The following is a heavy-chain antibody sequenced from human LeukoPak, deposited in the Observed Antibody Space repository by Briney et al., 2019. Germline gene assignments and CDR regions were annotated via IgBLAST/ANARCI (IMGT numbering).Heavy chain of an antibody. D-gene: IGHD6-19*01. Sequence: QPGGSLRLSCAASGFTVSSNYMSWVRQAPGKGLEWVSTIYSDGSTYYADSVKGRFTISRDNSKNTLYLQMNSLRAEDTAVYYCARERSGWSYTFDYWGQGTLVTVSS. V-gene: IGHV3-53*01. J-gene: IGHJ4*02. CDR3: ARERSGWSYTFDY. CDR2: IYSDGST. CDR1: GFTVSSNY.